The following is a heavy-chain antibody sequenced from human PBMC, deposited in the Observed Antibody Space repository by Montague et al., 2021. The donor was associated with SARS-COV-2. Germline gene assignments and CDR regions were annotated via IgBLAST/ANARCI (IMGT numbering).Heavy chain of an antibody. CDR3: ARAKGFIVLMVYAMGAFDI. D-gene: IGHD2-8*01. Sequence: TLSLTCTVSGGSISSGGYYWSWIRQHPGKGLEWIGYIYYSGSTYYNPSLKSRATISVDTSKNQFSLKLSSVTAADTAAYYCARAKGFIVLMVYAMGAFDIWGQGTMVTVSS. CDR2: IYYSGST. J-gene: IGHJ3*02. CDR1: GGSISSGGYY. V-gene: IGHV4-31*03.